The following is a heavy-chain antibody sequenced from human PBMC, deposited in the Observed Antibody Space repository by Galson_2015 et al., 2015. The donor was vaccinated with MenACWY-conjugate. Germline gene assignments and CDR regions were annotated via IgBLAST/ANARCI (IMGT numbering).Heavy chain of an antibody. D-gene: IGHD3-10*01. CDR1: GYTFTSYG. CDR3: ARDSAHSPIRGVTNY. V-gene: IGHV1-18*01. CDR2: ISAYNGNT. J-gene: IGHJ4*02. Sequence: SVKVSCKASGYTFTSYGISWVRQAPGQGLEWMGWISAYNGNTNYAQKLQGRVTMTTDTSTSTAYMELRSLRSDDTAVYYCARDSAHSPIRGVTNYWGQGTLVTVSS.